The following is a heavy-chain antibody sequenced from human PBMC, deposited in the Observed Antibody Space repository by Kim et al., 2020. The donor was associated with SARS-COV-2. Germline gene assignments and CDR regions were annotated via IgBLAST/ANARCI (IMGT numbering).Heavy chain of an antibody. D-gene: IGHD2-15*01. J-gene: IGHJ4*02. CDR3: ASNSLDCSGGSCFGSVDY. V-gene: IGHV1-3*01. CDR1: GYTFTSYA. CDR2: INAGNGNT. Sequence: ASVKVSCKASGYTFTSYAMHWVRQAPGQRLEWMGWINAGNGNTKYSQKFQGRVTITRDTSASTAYMELSSLRSEDTAVYYCASNSLDCSGGSCFGSVDYWGQGTLVTVSS.